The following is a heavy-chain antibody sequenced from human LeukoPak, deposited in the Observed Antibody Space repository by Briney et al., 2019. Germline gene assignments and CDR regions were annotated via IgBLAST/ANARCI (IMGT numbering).Heavy chain of an antibody. CDR1: GGSINSGDYY. CDR2: IHYSGST. J-gene: IGHJ4*02. D-gene: IGHD3-16*01. Sequence: SQTLSLTCTVSGGSINSGDYYWTWIRQPPGKGLEWIGYIHYSGSTYYNPSLKSRVTISVDTSKNQFSLKLSSVTAADTAVYYCAATRGVDYWGQGTLVTVSS. V-gene: IGHV4-30-4*01. CDR3: AATRGVDY.